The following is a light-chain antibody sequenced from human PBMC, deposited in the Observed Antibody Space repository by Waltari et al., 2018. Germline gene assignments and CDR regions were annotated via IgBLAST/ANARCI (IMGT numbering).Light chain of an antibody. J-gene: IGLJ3*02. CDR3: QTGGHGTWV. CDR2: VNSDGSH. V-gene: IGLV4-69*01. Sequence: QLELTQSPSASASLGASVKLTCTLSSGHLPNAVAWHQQQPQKGPRYLMKVNSDGSHSRGDEIPDRFSGSSSGAERYLTISSLQSEDEADYYCQTGGHGTWVFGGGTKLTVL. CDR1: SGHLPNA.